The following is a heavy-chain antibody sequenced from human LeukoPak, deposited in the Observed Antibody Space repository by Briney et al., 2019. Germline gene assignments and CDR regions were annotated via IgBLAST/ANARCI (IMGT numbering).Heavy chain of an antibody. V-gene: IGHV4-4*07. J-gene: IGHJ6*03. CDR3: ARDLVGYCSGGSCSHGYYYYYMDV. Sequence: SETLSLTCTVSGGSISSYYWSWIRQPAGKGLEWIGRIYTSRSTNYNPSLKSRVTMSVDTSKNQFSLKLSSVTAADTAVYYCARDLVGYCSGGSCSHGYYYYYMDVWGKGTTVTVSS. CDR2: IYTSRST. D-gene: IGHD2-15*01. CDR1: GGSISSYY.